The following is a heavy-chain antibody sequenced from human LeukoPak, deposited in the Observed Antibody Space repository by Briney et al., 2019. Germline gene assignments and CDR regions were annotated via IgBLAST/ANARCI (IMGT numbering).Heavy chain of an antibody. V-gene: IGHV3-30-3*01. Sequence: PGRSLRLSCAASGFTFSSYAMHWVRQAPGKGLEWVAVISYDGSNKYYADSVKGRFTISRDNSKNTLYLQMNSLRAEDTAVYYCARVPAADYWGQGTLVTVSS. J-gene: IGHJ4*02. CDR1: GFTFSSYA. CDR3: ARVPAADY. D-gene: IGHD6-13*01. CDR2: ISYDGSNK.